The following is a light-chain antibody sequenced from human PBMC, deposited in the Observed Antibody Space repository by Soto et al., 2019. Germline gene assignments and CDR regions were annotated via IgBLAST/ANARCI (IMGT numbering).Light chain of an antibody. CDR3: SSYTSSSTYV. V-gene: IGLV2-14*01. J-gene: IGLJ1*01. CDR1: SSDVGGYNY. Sequence: QSALTQPAPVSGSPGQSITISCTGTSSDVGGYNYVSWYQQRPGEAPKLIIYDVSNRPSGVSNRFSGSKSGNTASLTISGLQAKDEADYYCSSYTSSSTYVFGSGTKVTVL. CDR2: DVS.